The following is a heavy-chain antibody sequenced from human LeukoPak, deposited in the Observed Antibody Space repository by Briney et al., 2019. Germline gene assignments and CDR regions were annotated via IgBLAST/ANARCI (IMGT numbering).Heavy chain of an antibody. V-gene: IGHV4-34*01. J-gene: IGHJ4*02. Sequence: SETLSLTCDVSGGSFSGHYWSWIRQPPGKGLEWIGEIDQSGNTNYNPSLKRRVTISLDTSKTQFSLRLSSVTAADTAMYYCARHVAAAGEPFDYWGQGTLVTVSS. CDR3: ARHVAAAGEPFDY. CDR1: GGSFSGHY. CDR2: IDQSGNT. D-gene: IGHD6-13*01.